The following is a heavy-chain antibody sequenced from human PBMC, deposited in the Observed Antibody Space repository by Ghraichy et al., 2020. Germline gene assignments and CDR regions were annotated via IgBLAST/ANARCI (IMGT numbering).Heavy chain of an antibody. J-gene: IGHJ3*02. Sequence: GESLNISCAASGFTFSNAWMSWVRQAPGKGLEWVGRIKSKTDGGTTDYAAPVKGRFTISRDDSKNTLYLQMNSLKTEDTAVYYCTTENILTGSDAFDIWGQGTMVTVSS. CDR3: TTENILTGSDAFDI. D-gene: IGHD3-9*01. CDR1: GFTFSNAW. V-gene: IGHV3-15*01. CDR2: IKSKTDGGTT.